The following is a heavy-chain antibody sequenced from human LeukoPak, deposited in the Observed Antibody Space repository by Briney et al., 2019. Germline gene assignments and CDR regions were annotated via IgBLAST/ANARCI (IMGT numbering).Heavy chain of an antibody. CDR2: ISYDGSNK. CDR1: GFTFSSYA. V-gene: IGHV3-30-3*01. D-gene: IGHD3-22*01. J-gene: IGHJ6*02. Sequence: GGSLRLSCAASGFTFSSYAMHWVRQAPGKGLEWVAVISYDGSNKYYADSVKGRFTISRDNSKNTLYLQMNSLRAEDTAVYYCARDGSGYYYDSSGYYYYGMDVWGQGTTVTVSS. CDR3: ARDGSGYYYDSSGYYYYGMDV.